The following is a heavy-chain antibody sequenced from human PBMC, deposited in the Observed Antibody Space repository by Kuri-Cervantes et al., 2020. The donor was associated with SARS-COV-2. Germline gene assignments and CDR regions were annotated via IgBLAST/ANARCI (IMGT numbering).Heavy chain of an antibody. D-gene: IGHD2-15*01. J-gene: IGHJ6*02. CDR2: IWYDGSNK. CDR3: ARGYVNCSGGSCYSIHYYYGMDV. Sequence: GESLKISCAASGFTFSSYAMHWVRQAPGKGLEWVAVIWYDGSNKYYADSVKGRFTISRDNSKNTLYLQMNSLRAEDPAVYYCARGYVNCSGGSCYSIHYYYGMDVWGQGTTVTVSS. V-gene: IGHV3-33*08. CDR1: GFTFSSYA.